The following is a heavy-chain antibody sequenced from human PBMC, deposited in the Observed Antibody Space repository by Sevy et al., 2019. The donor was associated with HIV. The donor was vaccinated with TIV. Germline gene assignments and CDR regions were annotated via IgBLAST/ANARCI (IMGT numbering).Heavy chain of an antibody. CDR1: GFTVSINY. CDR3: ARDRDDYAAGRRHPYYYYHGMDV. J-gene: IGHJ6*02. D-gene: IGHD3-10*01. Sequence: GGSLRLSCSASGFTVSINYMTWVRQAPGKGLEWVSVIYSDGTTHHGDSVKGRFTISRDNAKNSLFLQMNSLRPEDTAVYYCARDRDDYAAGRRHPYYYYHGMDVWGRGTTVTVSS. CDR2: IYSDGTT. V-gene: IGHV3-66*01.